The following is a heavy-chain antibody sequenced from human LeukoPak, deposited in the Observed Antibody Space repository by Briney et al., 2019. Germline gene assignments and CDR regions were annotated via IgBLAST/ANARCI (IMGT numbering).Heavy chain of an antibody. CDR2: ISWSSGII. CDR3: AKDTGSPADAITMEDNAFDI. V-gene: IGHV3-9*01. J-gene: IGHJ3*02. CDR1: GFIFDDHG. D-gene: IGHD3-3*01. Sequence: SLRLSCAASGFIFDDHGMHWVRQAPGKGLEWVSGISWSSGIIGYADSVKGRFTISRDNAKNSLDLQMESLRAKDTAVYYCAKDTGSPADAITMEDNAFDIWGQGTMVTVSS.